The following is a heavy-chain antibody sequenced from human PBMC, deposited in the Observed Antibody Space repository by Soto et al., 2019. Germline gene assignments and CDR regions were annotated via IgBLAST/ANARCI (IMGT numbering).Heavy chain of an antibody. V-gene: IGHV1-69*06. D-gene: IGHD6-6*01. CDR2: IIPIFGTA. Sequence: QVQLVQSGAEVKKPGSSVKVSCKASGGTFSSYAISWVRQAPGQGLEWMGGIIPIFGTANYAQKFQGRVTITADKSTSTAYMELSSLRSEDTAVYYCAIPEYSSSLHYYYYGMDVWGQGTTVTVSS. CDR3: AIPEYSSSLHYYYYGMDV. J-gene: IGHJ6*02. CDR1: GGTFSSYA.